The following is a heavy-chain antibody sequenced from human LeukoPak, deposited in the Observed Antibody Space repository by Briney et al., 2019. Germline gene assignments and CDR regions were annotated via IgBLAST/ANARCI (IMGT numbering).Heavy chain of an antibody. D-gene: IGHD5-24*01. CDR2: IKSKTDGGTT. Sequence: GGSLRLSCAASGFTFSNAWLSWARQAPGKGLEWVGRIKSKTDGGTTDYAAPVKGRFTISRDDSKNTLYLQMNSLKTEDTPVYYWVRDGYNMGFDYWGQGTLVTVSS. CDR3: VRDGYNMGFDY. CDR1: GFTFSNAW. J-gene: IGHJ4*02. V-gene: IGHV3-15*01.